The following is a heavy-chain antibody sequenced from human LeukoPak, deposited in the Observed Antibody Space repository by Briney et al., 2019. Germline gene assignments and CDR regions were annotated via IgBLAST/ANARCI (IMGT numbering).Heavy chain of an antibody. CDR1: GLNFXDYY. CDR3: XXXXEXXRXHYXXXXY. V-gene: IGHV3-11*04. J-gene: IGHJ4*02. D-gene: IGHD3-10*01. CDR2: ITDNGRNS. Sequence: GLNFXDYYMGWIRQAPGKGLEWISYITDNGRNSFYADSVKGRFTISRDNAKHSLYLEMNRLRADDTAFYYCXXXXEXXRXHYXXXXYWGQGTLXTVSS.